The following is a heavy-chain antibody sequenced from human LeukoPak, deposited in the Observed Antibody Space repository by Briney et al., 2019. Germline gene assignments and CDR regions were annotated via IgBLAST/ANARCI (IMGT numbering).Heavy chain of an antibody. Sequence: GASVNVSCKASGYTFTGYYMHWVRQAPGQGLEWMGWINPNSGGTNYAQKFQGRVTMTRDTSISTAYMELSRLRSDDTAVYYCARDLERVVVVAATQIGFDPWGQGTLVTVSS. CDR1: GYTFTGYY. CDR2: INPNSGGT. D-gene: IGHD2-15*01. CDR3: ARDLERVVVVAATQIGFDP. V-gene: IGHV1-2*02. J-gene: IGHJ5*02.